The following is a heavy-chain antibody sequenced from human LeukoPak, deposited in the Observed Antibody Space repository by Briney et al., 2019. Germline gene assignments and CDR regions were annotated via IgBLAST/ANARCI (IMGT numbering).Heavy chain of an antibody. CDR2: INSDGSTT. CDR1: GFTFRSSW. V-gene: IGHV3-74*01. D-gene: IGHD1-7*01. J-gene: IGHJ4*02. Sequence: GGSLRLSCAASGFTFRSSWIHWVRQVPGKGLVWASRINSDGSTTNYADSVKGRFTISRDNAKNTLYLQVDSLGADDTAVYYCATAGNYRFDYWGQETLVTVSS. CDR3: ATAGNYRFDY.